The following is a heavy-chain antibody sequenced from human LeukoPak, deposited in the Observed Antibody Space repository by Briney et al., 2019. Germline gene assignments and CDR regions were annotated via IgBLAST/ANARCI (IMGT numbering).Heavy chain of an antibody. J-gene: IGHJ4*02. V-gene: IGHV3-7*01. CDR3: ARPSLNTGSYFDY. CDR2: IKQDGSEI. CDR1: GFTFSRYW. Sequence: GGSLRLSCAASGFTFSRYWMSWVRQAPGKGLEWVANIKQDGSEIYYVGSVRGRFTISRDNAKNSLYLQMNSLRAEDTAVYYCARPSLNTGSYFDYWGQGILVSVSS. D-gene: IGHD1-26*01.